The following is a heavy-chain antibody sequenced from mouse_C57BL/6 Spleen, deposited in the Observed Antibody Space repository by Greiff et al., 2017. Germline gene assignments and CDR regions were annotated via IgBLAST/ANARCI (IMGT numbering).Heavy chain of an antibody. CDR3: ARQRAQLRLRYAMDY. CDR2: IDPSDSYT. Sequence: QVHVKQPGAELVMPGASVKLSCKASGYTFTSYWMHWVKQRPGQGLEWIGEIDPSDSYTNYNQKFKGKSTLTVDKSSSTAYMQLSSLTSEDSAVYYCARQRAQLRLRYAMDYWGQGTSVTVSS. V-gene: IGHV1-69*01. D-gene: IGHD3-1*01. J-gene: IGHJ4*01. CDR1: GYTFTSYW.